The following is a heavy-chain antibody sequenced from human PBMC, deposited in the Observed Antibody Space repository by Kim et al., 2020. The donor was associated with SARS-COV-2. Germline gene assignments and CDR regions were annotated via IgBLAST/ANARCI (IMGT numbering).Heavy chain of an antibody. D-gene: IGHD3-10*01. CDR2: INHSGST. CDR3: ARGVGSSGFGERTRGMDV. J-gene: IGHJ6*02. Sequence: SETLSLTCAVYGGSFSGYYWSWIRQPPGKGLEWIGEINHSGSTNYNPSLKSRVTISVDTSKNQFSLKLSSVTAADTAVYYCARGVGSSGFGERTRGMDVWGQGTTVTVSS. CDR1: GGSFSGYY. V-gene: IGHV4-34*01.